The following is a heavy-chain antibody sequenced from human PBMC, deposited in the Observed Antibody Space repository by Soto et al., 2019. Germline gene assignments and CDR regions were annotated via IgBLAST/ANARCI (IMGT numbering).Heavy chain of an antibody. Sequence: SETLSLTCTVSGGSISSYYWSWIRQPPGKGLERIGYIYYSGSTNYNPSLKSRVTISVDTSKNQFSLKLSSVTAADTAVYYCARGGLFYYYGMDVWGQGTTVTVSS. CDR2: IYYSGST. J-gene: IGHJ6*02. D-gene: IGHD2-21*01. CDR3: ARGGLFYYYGMDV. V-gene: IGHV4-59*01. CDR1: GGSISSYY.